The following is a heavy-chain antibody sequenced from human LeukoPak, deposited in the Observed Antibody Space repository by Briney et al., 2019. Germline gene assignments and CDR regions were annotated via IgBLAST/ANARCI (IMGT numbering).Heavy chain of an antibody. CDR1: GYSFTSYW. D-gene: IGHD1-26*01. CDR2: IYPGDSDT. V-gene: IGHV5-51*01. CDR3: ASGLNSGSYSFDY. J-gene: IGHJ4*02. Sequence: GESLKISCKGSGYSFTSYWIGWVRRMPGKGLEWMGIIYPGDSDTRYSPSFQCQVTISADKSISTAYLQWSSLKASDTAMYYCASGLNSGSYSFDYWGQGTLVTVSS.